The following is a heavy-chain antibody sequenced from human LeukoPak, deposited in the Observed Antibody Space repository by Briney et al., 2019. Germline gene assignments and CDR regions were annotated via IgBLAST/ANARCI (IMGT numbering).Heavy chain of an antibody. CDR1: GFTFSSYW. J-gene: IGHJ4*02. CDR2: ISSGSSYI. Sequence: PGGSLRLSCVASGFTFSSYWMHWVRQDPGKGLEWVSSISSGSSYIYYADSVKGRFTISRDNAKNSLYLQMNSLRAEDTAVYYCARETWELLHFDYWGQGTLVTVSS. V-gene: IGHV3-21*01. D-gene: IGHD1-26*01. CDR3: ARETWELLHFDY.